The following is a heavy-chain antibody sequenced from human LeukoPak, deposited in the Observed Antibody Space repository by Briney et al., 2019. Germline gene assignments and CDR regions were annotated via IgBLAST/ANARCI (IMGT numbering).Heavy chain of an antibody. CDR2: INPNSGGT. D-gene: IGHD2-2*01. CDR3: ATEEGYCSSTTCSAPFDC. J-gene: IGHJ4*02. CDR1: GYTFTGYY. V-gene: IGHV1-2*02. Sequence: ASVKVSCKASGYTFTGYYMHWVRQAPGQGLEWMGWINPNSGGTNYAQKFQGRVTMTRDTSISTAYMELSRLRSDDTAVYYCATEEGYCSSTTCSAPFDCWGQGILVTVS.